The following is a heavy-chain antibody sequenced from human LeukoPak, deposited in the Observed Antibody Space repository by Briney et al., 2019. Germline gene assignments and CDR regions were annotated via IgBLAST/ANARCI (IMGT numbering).Heavy chain of an antibody. D-gene: IGHD3-9*01. Sequence: ASVKVSCKASGYTFTSYYMHWVRQAPGQGLEWMGIINPSGGSTSYAQKFQGRVTMTRDTSTSTVYMELSSLRSDDTAVYYCARDGQHYDTLTGYTDWGQGTLVTVSS. V-gene: IGHV1-46*01. J-gene: IGHJ4*02. CDR3: ARDGQHYDTLTGYTD. CDR2: INPSGGST. CDR1: GYTFTSYY.